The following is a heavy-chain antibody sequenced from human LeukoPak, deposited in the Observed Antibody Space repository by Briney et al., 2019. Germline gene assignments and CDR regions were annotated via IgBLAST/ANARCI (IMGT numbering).Heavy chain of an antibody. V-gene: IGHV1-8*01. Sequence: ASVKVSRKASGYTFTSYDINWVRQATGQGLVWMGWMNPNSGNTGYAQKFQGRVTMTRNTSISTAYMELSSLRSEDTAVYYCARGYSSGWGYYYYGMDVWGQGTTVTVSS. CDR1: GYTFTSYD. J-gene: IGHJ6*02. CDR2: MNPNSGNT. D-gene: IGHD6-19*01. CDR3: ARGYSSGWGYYYYGMDV.